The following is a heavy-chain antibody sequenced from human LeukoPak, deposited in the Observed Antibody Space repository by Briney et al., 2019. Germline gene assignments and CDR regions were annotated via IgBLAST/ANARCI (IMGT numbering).Heavy chain of an antibody. CDR3: TTQYQLFEPDY. CDR1: GFTFSKAW. J-gene: IGHJ4*02. D-gene: IGHD2-2*01. V-gene: IGHV3-15*01. CDR2: IKSKTEGGTT. Sequence: GGSLRLSCAASGFTFSKAWMSWVRQAPGKGLEWVGRIKSKTEGGTTDYAAPVKGRFTISREDSKNTLYLQINSLKTEHTAVYYCTTQYQLFEPDYWGQGTLVTVSS.